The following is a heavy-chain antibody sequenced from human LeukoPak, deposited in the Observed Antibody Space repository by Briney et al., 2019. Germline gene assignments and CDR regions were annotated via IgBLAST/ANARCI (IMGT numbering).Heavy chain of an antibody. CDR1: GGSISSSSYY. CDR3: ASPYFYDSSGPRLDY. J-gene: IGHJ4*02. V-gene: IGHV4-39*07. Sequence: SETLSLTCTVSGGSISSSSYYWGWIRQPPGKGLEWIGSIYYSGSTYYNPSLKSRVTISVDTSKNQFSLKLSSVTAADTAVYYCASPYFYDSSGPRLDYWGQGTLVTVSS. CDR2: IYYSGST. D-gene: IGHD3-22*01.